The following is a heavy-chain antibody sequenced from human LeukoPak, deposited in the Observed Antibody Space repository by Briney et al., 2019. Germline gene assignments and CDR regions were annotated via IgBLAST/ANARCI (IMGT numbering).Heavy chain of an antibody. D-gene: IGHD1-26*01. J-gene: IGHJ6*02. V-gene: IGHV3-33*01. CDR1: GFTFSSYG. CDR2: IWYDGSNK. CDR3: AREGWSGRNGEYLVGGMDV. Sequence: GGSLRLSCAASGFTFSSYGMHWVRQAPGKGLEWVAVIWYDGSNKYYADSVKGRFTISRDNSKNTLYLQMNSLRAEDTALYYCAREGWSGRNGEYLVGGMDVWAQGTTVTVSS.